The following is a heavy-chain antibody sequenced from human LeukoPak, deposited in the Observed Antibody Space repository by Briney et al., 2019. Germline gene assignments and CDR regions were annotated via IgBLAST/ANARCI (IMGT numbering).Heavy chain of an antibody. CDR1: GFTFSNAW. J-gene: IGHJ3*02. Sequence: PGGSLRLSCAASGFTFSNAWMNWVRQAPGKGLEWIGRIRSKSAGETTEYAAPVKGRFMMSRDDSKNTLYLQMNSLKTEDTALYFCARGKVVGATDAFHIWGQGTMVTVSS. CDR3: ARGKVVGATDAFHI. CDR2: IRSKSAGETT. D-gene: IGHD2-15*01. V-gene: IGHV3-15*01.